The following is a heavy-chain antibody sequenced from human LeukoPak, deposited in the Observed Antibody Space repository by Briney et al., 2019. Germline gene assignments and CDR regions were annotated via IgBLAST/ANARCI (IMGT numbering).Heavy chain of an antibody. D-gene: IGHD6-13*01. Sequence: TGGSLRLSCAASGFTFSSYAMHWVRQAPGKGLECVAYISYDGSTKNYADSVKGRFTISRDNSENTLYLQMNSLRPKDTAVYYCARETGYGSSWPLHYWGQGTLVTVSS. CDR3: ARETGYGSSWPLHY. CDR1: GFTFSSYA. CDR2: ISYDGSTK. J-gene: IGHJ4*02. V-gene: IGHV3-30-3*01.